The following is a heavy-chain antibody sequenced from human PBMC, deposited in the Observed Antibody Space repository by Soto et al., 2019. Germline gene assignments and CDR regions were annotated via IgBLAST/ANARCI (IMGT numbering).Heavy chain of an antibody. CDR2: IIPIFGTA. D-gene: IGHD3-9*01. CDR1: GGTFSSYA. J-gene: IGHJ4*02. CDR3: AREDVLRYFDWLLIPLWY. Sequence: QVQLVQSGAEVKKPGSSVKVSCKASGGTFSSYAISWVRQAPGQGLEWMGGIIPIFGTANYAQKFQGRVTITADESTSTAYMELSSLRSEDTAVYYCAREDVLRYFDWLLIPLWYWGQGTLVTVSS. V-gene: IGHV1-69*01.